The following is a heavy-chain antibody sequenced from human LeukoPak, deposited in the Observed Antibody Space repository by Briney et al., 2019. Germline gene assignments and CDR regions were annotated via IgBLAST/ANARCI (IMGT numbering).Heavy chain of an antibody. D-gene: IGHD3-10*01. J-gene: IGHJ4*02. CDR1: GGSISSYY. CDR3: ARDRYYYYGSGSYYLFDY. Sequence: SSETLSLTCTVSGGSISSYYWSWIRQPAGKGLEWIGRIYTSGSTSYNPSLKSRVTMSVDTSKNQFSLKLSSVTAADTAVYYCARDRYYYYGSGSYYLFDYWGQGTLVTVSS. CDR2: IYTSGST. V-gene: IGHV4-4*07.